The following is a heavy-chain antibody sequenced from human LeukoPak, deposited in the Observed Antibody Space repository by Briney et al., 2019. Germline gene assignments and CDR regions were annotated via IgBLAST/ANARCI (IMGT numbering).Heavy chain of an antibody. CDR3: AKDLRIQLWGGY. J-gene: IGHJ4*02. D-gene: IGHD5-18*01. CDR1: GGSFSGYY. Sequence: SETLSLTCAVYGGSFSGYYWSWIRQPPGKGLEWIGEINHSGSTNYNPSLKSRVTISVDTSKNQFSLKLSSVTAADTAVYYCAKDLRIQLWGGYWGQGTLVTVSS. V-gene: IGHV4-34*01. CDR2: INHSGST.